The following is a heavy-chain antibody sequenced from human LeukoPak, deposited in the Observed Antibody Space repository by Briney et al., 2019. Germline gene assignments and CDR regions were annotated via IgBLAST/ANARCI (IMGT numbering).Heavy chain of an antibody. CDR1: VGTFSSHA. Sequence: SVKVSFQASVGTFSSHAISWLRQAPGQGLAWMGGIILIFGKANYAQKFQGRVTITADKSTSTAYMELSSLRSEDTAVYYCARGAGAVTTTHLSTLHGFDYWGQGTLVTVSS. D-gene: IGHD4-17*01. CDR2: IILIFGKA. CDR3: ARGAGAVTTTHLSTLHGFDY. V-gene: IGHV1-69*06. J-gene: IGHJ4*02.